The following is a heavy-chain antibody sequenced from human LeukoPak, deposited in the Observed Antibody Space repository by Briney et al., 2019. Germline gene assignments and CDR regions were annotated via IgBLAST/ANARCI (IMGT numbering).Heavy chain of an antibody. CDR1: GYTFSSYW. J-gene: IGHJ4*02. CDR3: ARDVAGARSY. V-gene: IGHV3-74*01. D-gene: IGHD3-10*01. Sequence: GGSLRLSFAACGYTFSSYWMHWVRQAPGKGLVWVSRIDTDGRTTNYADSVRGRFTIYRDNVKNTLYLQMNSLTAEDTAVYYCARDVAGARSYWGQGALVSVSS. CDR2: IDTDGRTT.